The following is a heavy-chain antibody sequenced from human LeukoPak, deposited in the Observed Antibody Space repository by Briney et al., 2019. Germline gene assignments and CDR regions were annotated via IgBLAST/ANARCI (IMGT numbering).Heavy chain of an antibody. CDR3: ARAATLLRYFDWSPDY. Sequence: GGSLRLSGAASGFTFSDYYMSWIRQAPGKGLEWVSYISSSGSTIYYADSVKGRFTISRDNAKNSLYLQMNSLRAEDTAVYYCARAATLLRYFDWSPDYWGQGTLVTVSS. D-gene: IGHD3-9*01. V-gene: IGHV3-11*04. J-gene: IGHJ4*02. CDR1: GFTFSDYY. CDR2: ISSSGSTI.